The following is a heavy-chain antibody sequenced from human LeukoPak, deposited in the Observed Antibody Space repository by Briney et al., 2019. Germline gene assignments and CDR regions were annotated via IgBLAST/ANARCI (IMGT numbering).Heavy chain of an antibody. CDR2: VYDSGTT. V-gene: IGHV4-59*08. Sequence: SETLSLTCTVSGVSISGHSWSWIRQPPGKGLEWIGYVYDSGTTNYNPPLKSRITISVDTSNNQFSLKLSSVTAADTALYYCARLSGYSYTDSWGRGTLVTVSS. CDR1: GVSISGHS. CDR3: ARLSGYSYTDS. D-gene: IGHD5-18*01. J-gene: IGHJ4*02.